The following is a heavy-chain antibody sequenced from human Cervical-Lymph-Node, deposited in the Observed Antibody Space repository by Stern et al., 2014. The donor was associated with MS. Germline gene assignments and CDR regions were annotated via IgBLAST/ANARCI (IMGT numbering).Heavy chain of an antibody. J-gene: IGHJ4*02. V-gene: IGHV5-51*01. CDR2: IYPYASDT. Sequence: VQLMQSGAEVKKPGESLKISCKLSGYSFTIYYIAWVRKMPGKGLEWMGVIYPYASDTTYSPSFQGQFTISADKSIPTAYLQWSSLRASDTAMYYCARHVQGFDYWGQGTLVTVSS. CDR1: GYSFTIYY. CDR3: ARHVQGFDY.